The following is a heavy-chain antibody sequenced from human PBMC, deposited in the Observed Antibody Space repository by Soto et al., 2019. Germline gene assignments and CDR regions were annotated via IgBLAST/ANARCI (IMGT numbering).Heavy chain of an antibody. CDR1: GYTFTSYG. D-gene: IGHD1-26*01. Sequence: QVQLVQSGAEVKKPGASVKVSCKASGYTFTSYGVSWVRQAPGQGLAWMGWISANNGNTNYAQKLQGRVTMTTDTSTSTGYLDLRSLRSDDTAVYYCARDRGSYALDYWGQGTLFTVSS. CDR3: ARDRGSYALDY. V-gene: IGHV1-18*01. CDR2: ISANNGNT. J-gene: IGHJ4*02.